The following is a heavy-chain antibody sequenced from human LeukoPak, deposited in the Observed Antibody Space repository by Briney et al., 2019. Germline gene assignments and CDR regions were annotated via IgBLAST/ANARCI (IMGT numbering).Heavy chain of an antibody. J-gene: IGHJ3*02. Sequence: SGGSLRLSCAASGFTFSSYWMSWVRQVPGKGLEWVANIKQDGSEKYYVDSVKGRFTISRDNAKNSLYLQMNSLRAEDTAVYYCARDSYYYGSGSYYPAQDAFDIWGQGTMVTVSS. CDR3: ARDSYYYGSGSYYPAQDAFDI. D-gene: IGHD3-10*01. V-gene: IGHV3-7*01. CDR1: GFTFSSYW. CDR2: IKQDGSEK.